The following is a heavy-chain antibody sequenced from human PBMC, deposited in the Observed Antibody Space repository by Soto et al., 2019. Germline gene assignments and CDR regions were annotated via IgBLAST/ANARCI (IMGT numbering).Heavy chain of an antibody. J-gene: IGHJ4*02. CDR2: ISSSSSYI. Sequence: GGSLRLSCAASGFTFSSYSMNWVRQAPGKGLEWVSSISSSSSYIYYADSVKGQFTISRDNAKNSLYLQMNSLRAEDTAVYYCARRIADHRSVPGFDYWGQGTLVTVSS. D-gene: IGHD6-13*01. V-gene: IGHV3-21*01. CDR1: GFTFSSYS. CDR3: ARRIADHRSVPGFDY.